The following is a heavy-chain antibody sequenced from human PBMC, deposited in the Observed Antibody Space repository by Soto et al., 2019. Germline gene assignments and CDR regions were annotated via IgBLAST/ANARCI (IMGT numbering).Heavy chain of an antibody. J-gene: IGHJ3*02. V-gene: IGHV3-23*01. CDR1: GFTFSSYA. CDR3: AKDVVVVVAATPDDAFDI. D-gene: IGHD2-15*01. Sequence: GGSLRLSCAASGFTFSSYAMSWVRQAPGKGLEWVSAISGSGGSTYYADSVKGRFTISGDNSKNTLYLQMNSLRAEDTAVYYCAKDVVVVVAATPDDAFDIWGQGTMVTVSS. CDR2: ISGSGGST.